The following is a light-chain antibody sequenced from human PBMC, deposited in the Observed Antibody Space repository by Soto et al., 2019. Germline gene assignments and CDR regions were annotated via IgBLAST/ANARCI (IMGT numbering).Light chain of an antibody. V-gene: IGKV3-15*01. J-gene: IGKJ5*01. CDR1: QSVSSSY. CDR3: QQYHDWPIT. Sequence: EIVLTQSPGTLSLSPGERATLSCRSSQSVSSSYLAWYQQIPGQAPRLLIYGTSTRAAGIPARFSGRGSGTEFTFTISSLQSEDFAVYHCQQYHDWPITFGQGTRLEI. CDR2: GTS.